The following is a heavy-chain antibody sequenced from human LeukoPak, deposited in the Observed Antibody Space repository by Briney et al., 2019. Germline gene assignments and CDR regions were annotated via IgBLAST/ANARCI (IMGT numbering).Heavy chain of an antibody. CDR3: ARDGYYYDSSGYKKYYYYGMDV. CDR1: GSTFTSSA. V-gene: IGHV1-58*01. CDR2: IVVGSGNT. Sequence: SVKVSCKASGSTFTSSAVQWVRQARGQRLEWIGWIVVGSGNTNYAQKFQERVTITRDMSTSTAYMELSSLRSEDTAVYYCARDGYYYDSSGYKKYYYYGMDVWGQGTTVTVSS. D-gene: IGHD3-22*01. J-gene: IGHJ6*02.